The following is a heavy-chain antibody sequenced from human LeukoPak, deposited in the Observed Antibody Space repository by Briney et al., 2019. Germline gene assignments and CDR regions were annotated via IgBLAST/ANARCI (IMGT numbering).Heavy chain of an antibody. Sequence: TLSLTCTVSGDSISTYYWNWIRQPPGKALEWLALIYWDDDKRYSPSLKSRLTITKDTSKNQVVLTMTNMDPVDTATYYCAHSPYSSGWYVERFDPWGQGTLVTVSS. V-gene: IGHV2-5*08. CDR3: AHSPYSSGWYVERFDP. D-gene: IGHD6-19*01. CDR1: GDSISTYY. CDR2: IYWDDDK. J-gene: IGHJ5*02.